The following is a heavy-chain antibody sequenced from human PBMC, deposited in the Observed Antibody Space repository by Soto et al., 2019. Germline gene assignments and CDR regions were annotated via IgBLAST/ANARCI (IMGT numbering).Heavy chain of an antibody. CDR3: ARGPPDSNRGY. D-gene: IGHD3-22*01. Sequence: QVQLVQSGAEVKKPGSSVKVSCKASGGTFSSYTISWVRQAPGQGLEWMGRIIPILGIANYAQKFQGRVTITADKSTSTAYMELSSLRSEDTAVDYCARGPPDSNRGYWGQGTLVTVSS. CDR1: GGTFSSYT. V-gene: IGHV1-69*02. J-gene: IGHJ4*02. CDR2: IIPILGIA.